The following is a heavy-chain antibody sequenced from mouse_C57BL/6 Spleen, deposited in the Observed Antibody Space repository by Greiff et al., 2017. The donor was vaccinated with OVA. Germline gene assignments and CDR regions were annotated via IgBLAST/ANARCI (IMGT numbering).Heavy chain of an antibody. CDR2: IYPGSGNT. Sequence: QVQLQQSGAELVRPGASVKLSCKASGYTFTDYYINWVKQRPGQGLEWIARIYPGSGNTYYNEKFKGKATLTAEKSSSTAYMQLSSLTSEDSAVYFCARERSDYAMDYWGQGTSVTVSS. CDR1: GYTFTDYY. D-gene: IGHD1-3*01. V-gene: IGHV1-76*01. J-gene: IGHJ4*01. CDR3: ARERSDYAMDY.